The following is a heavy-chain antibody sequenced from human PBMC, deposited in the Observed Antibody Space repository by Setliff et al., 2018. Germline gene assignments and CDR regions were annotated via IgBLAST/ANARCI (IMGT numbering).Heavy chain of an antibody. D-gene: IGHD3-3*01. CDR1: GGSISSGSYY. CDR3: ARERQGGFLEWAPFDS. CDR2: LHTSGST. J-gene: IGHJ4*02. V-gene: IGHV4-61*02. Sequence: SETLSLTCAVSGGSISSGSYYWSWIRQPAGKGLEWVGRLHTSGSTNYNPSLKSRVTISVDTSRNQFSLKLSSLTAADTALYFCARERQGGFLEWAPFDSWGQGVVVTVSS.